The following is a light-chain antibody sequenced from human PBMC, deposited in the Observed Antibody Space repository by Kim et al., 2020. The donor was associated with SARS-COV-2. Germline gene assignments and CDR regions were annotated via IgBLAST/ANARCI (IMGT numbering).Light chain of an antibody. CDR2: DVS. Sequence: GQSMTISCTGTDSGVGGYNYVSWYQRHPGRAPKLMIYDVSTRPSGVSNRCSGSKSGNTASLTISGLQTEDEADYYCSSYTSSSTLPFGTGTKVTVL. CDR3: SSYTSSSTLP. J-gene: IGLJ1*01. V-gene: IGLV2-14*03. CDR1: DSGVGGYNY.